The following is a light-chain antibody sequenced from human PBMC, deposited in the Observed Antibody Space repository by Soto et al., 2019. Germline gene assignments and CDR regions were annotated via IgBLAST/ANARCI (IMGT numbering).Light chain of an antibody. Sequence: AFQMTQSPSSLSASVGDRVTITCRASQDIRNDLGWYQQKPGKAPRLLIYAASILQSGVPSRFSGSGSGTDFTLTISSLQPEDFTTYYCLQEYSFPWTFGQGTKVEIK. V-gene: IGKV1-6*01. CDR2: AAS. CDR3: LQEYSFPWT. CDR1: QDIRND. J-gene: IGKJ1*01.